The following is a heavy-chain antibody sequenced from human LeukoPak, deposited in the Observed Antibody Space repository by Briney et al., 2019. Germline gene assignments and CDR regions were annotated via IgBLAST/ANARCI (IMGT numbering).Heavy chain of an antibody. CDR3: ARVSGSFSGTDI. J-gene: IGHJ3*02. V-gene: IGHV4-31*03. Sequence: PSETLSLTCTVSGVSISSGGYYWSRIRQHPGKGLEWIGYIYYSGSTYYNPSLKSRVTISVDTSKNQFSLKLSSVTAADTAVYYCARVSGSFSGTDIWGQGTMVTVS. D-gene: IGHD1-1*01. CDR1: GVSISSGGYY. CDR2: IYYSGST.